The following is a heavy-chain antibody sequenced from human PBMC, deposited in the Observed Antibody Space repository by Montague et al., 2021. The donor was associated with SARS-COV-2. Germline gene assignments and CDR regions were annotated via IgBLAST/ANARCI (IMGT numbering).Heavy chain of an antibody. Sequence: SLRLSCAASDLTFSDYSMTWVRQAPGKGLEWVSFITGSGSTTYYXDSVKGRFTISRDNSRSTLYLQMNSLRVEDTAVYYCARRRIKDILLVLPAPHLDVWGKGTTVTVSS. CDR1: DLTFSDYS. CDR2: ITGSGSTT. D-gene: IGHD2-21*02. CDR3: ARRRIKDILLVLPAPHLDV. V-gene: IGHV3-23*01. J-gene: IGHJ6*04.